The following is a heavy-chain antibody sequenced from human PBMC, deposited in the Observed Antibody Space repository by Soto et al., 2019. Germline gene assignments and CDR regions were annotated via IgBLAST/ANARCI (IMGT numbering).Heavy chain of an antibody. J-gene: IGHJ4*02. Sequence: SETLSLTCTVSGGSISGHYWTWIRQPPGKGLEWIGYIFYSGSTNYNPSLKSRVTILVDTSKNQFSLKLSSVTAADTALYYCARVGSSGWSPDYWGQGTLVTVSS. D-gene: IGHD6-19*01. CDR1: GGSISGHY. CDR2: IFYSGST. CDR3: ARVGSSGWSPDY. V-gene: IGHV4-59*11.